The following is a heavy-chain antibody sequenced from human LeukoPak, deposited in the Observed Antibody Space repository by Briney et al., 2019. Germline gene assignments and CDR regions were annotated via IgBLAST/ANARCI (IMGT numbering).Heavy chain of an antibody. CDR2: INPNSGGT. V-gene: IGHV1-2*04. CDR3: ARDHCSGGSCYPYDY. D-gene: IGHD2-15*01. Sequence: WASVKVSCKASGYTFTGYYMHWVRQAPGQGLEWMGWINPNSGGTNYAQKFQGWVTMTRDTSISTAYMELSRLRSDDTAVYYCARDHCSGGSCYPYDYWGQGTLVTVSS. CDR1: GYTFTGYY. J-gene: IGHJ4*02.